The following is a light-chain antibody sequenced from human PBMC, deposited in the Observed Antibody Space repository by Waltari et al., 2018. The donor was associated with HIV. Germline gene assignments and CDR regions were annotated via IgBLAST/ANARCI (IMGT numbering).Light chain of an antibody. CDR1: SSNIGSNT. CDR2: TDD. J-gene: IGLJ1*01. Sequence: QSVLTQPPSVSGTPGQRVTISCSGGSSNIGSNTVTWYQHLPGAAPNVLIYTDDTRPSGVPDRFSGSKGGTSASLAISGLQSEDEAVYYCAAWDDSLDHVFGTGTKVSLL. V-gene: IGLV1-44*01. CDR3: AAWDDSLDHV.